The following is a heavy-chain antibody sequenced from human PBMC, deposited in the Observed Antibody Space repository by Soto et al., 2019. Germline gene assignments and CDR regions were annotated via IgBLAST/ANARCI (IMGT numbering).Heavy chain of an antibody. V-gene: IGHV3-11*01. Sequence: PGLSLRHSCAASEFSISDYYMTWISQAQGQGLEWVSYISSRSGTIFYADSVKGRFTLSRDNSKNSMYLQMNSLRAEDTAVYYCAREVDRALVGSPHYFDYWGQGTLITVSS. CDR1: EFSISDYY. CDR3: AREVDRALVGSPHYFDY. J-gene: IGHJ4*01. CDR2: ISSRSGTI. D-gene: IGHD5-18*01.